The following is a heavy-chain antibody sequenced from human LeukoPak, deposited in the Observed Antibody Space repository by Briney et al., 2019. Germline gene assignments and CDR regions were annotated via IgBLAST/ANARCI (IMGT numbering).Heavy chain of an antibody. CDR1: GFSFSSYA. J-gene: IGHJ4*02. V-gene: IGHV3-23*01. CDR3: AKGPGISSTGYFDY. Sequence: PGGSLRLSCAVSGFSFSSYAMSWVRQAPGKGLEWVSAISGSGGSTYYADSVKGRFTISRDNSKNTVSLQMSSLRAEDTAVYYCAKGPGISSTGYFDYWGQETLVTVSS. D-gene: IGHD6-13*01. CDR2: ISGSGGST.